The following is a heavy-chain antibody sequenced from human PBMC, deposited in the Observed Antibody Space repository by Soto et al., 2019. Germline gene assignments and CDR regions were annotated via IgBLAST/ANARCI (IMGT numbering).Heavy chain of an antibody. Sequence: EVHLVESGGGLVQPGGSLRLSCAASGFIFSSYAINWVRQAPGKGLEWVSYISGSGTTIYYADSVKGRFTISRDYAKSSLYLQMNSLRAEDTAMYYCASFSRMADGYYWGQGPLFTVSS. CDR2: ISGSGTTI. CDR3: ASFSRMADGYY. J-gene: IGHJ4*02. CDR1: GFIFSSYA. V-gene: IGHV3-48*01. D-gene: IGHD3-22*01.